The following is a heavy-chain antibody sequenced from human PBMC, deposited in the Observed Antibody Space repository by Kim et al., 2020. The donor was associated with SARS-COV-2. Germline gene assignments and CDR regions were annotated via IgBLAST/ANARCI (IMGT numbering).Heavy chain of an antibody. V-gene: IGHV4-59*08. CDR2: GST. CDR3: ARRSVAYFDY. J-gene: IGHJ4*02. D-gene: IGHD2-15*01. Sequence: GSTNYNPSLKSRVTISVDTSKNQFSLKLSSVTAADTAVYYCARRSVAYFDYWGQGTLVTVSS.